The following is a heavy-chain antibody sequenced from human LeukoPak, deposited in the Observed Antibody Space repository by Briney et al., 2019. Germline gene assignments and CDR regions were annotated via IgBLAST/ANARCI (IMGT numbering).Heavy chain of an antibody. Sequence: PGGSLRLSCAASGFTFSSYWMSWVRQAPGKGLEWVANIKQDGSEKYYVDSVKGRFTISRDNAKNSLYLQMNSLRAEDTAVYYCARVRDYYDSAWDYWGQGTLVTVSS. CDR2: IKQDGSEK. D-gene: IGHD3-22*01. CDR1: GFTFSSYW. V-gene: IGHV3-7*01. CDR3: ARVRDYYDSAWDY. J-gene: IGHJ4*02.